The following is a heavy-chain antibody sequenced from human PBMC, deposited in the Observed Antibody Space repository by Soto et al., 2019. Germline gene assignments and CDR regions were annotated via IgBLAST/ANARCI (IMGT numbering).Heavy chain of an antibody. CDR1: GFTFSNAW. CDR2: IKSKTDGGTT. CDR3: TTFLYYDFWSGQHYHAY. D-gene: IGHD3-3*01. J-gene: IGHJ4*02. Sequence: EVQLVESGGGLVKPGGSLRLSCAASGFTFSNAWMNWVRQAPGKGLEWVGRIKSKTDGGTTDYAAPVKGRFTISRDDSKNTLYLQMNNLKTEDTAVYYCTTFLYYDFWSGQHYHAYWGQGTLVTVSS. V-gene: IGHV3-15*07.